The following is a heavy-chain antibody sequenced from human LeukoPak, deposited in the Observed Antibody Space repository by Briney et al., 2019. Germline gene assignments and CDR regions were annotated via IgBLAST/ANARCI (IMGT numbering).Heavy chain of an antibody. V-gene: IGHV3-21*01. CDR1: VFTFTSYS. D-gene: IGHD3-10*01. Sequence: GGSLRLSCALSVFTFTSYSMNCVRQTPRNGLECVSSISSSSSYIYYADSVKGRFTISRDNAKNSLYLQMNSLRAEDTAVYYCARVSQWFGELSGYYYGMDVWGQGTTVTVSS. CDR2: ISSSSSYI. J-gene: IGHJ6*02. CDR3: ARVSQWFGELSGYYYGMDV.